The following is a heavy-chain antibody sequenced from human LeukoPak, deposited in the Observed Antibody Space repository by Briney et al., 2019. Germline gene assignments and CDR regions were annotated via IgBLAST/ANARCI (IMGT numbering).Heavy chain of an antibody. CDR1: GFTFSSYW. Sequence: QAGGSLRLSCAASGFTFSSYWMHWVRQVPGKGLVWVSRINSDGSSTSYADSVKGRFTISRDNAKNTLYLQMSSLRPDDTAVYYCARGTVPAAITPFDPWEQGTLVTVSS. D-gene: IGHD2-2*01. CDR2: INSDGSST. J-gene: IGHJ5*02. CDR3: ARGTVPAAITPFDP. V-gene: IGHV3-74*01.